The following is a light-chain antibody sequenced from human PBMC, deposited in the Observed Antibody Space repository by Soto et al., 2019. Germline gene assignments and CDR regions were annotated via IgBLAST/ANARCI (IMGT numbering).Light chain of an antibody. CDR2: EDN. CDR3: QPYDSSYQDVV. J-gene: IGLJ2*01. V-gene: IGLV6-57*02. CDR1: SGSIASNY. Sequence: NFMLTQPHSVSESPGKTVTISCTGSSGSIASNYVQWYQQRPGSAPTTVIYEDNQRPSGVPDRFSGSIDSSSNSASLTISRLKTEDEADYYCQPYDSSYQDVVFGGGTKATVL.